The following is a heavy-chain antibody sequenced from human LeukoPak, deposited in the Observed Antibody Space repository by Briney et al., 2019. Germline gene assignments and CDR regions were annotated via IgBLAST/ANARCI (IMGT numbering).Heavy chain of an antibody. D-gene: IGHD1-26*01. CDR3: ARALSGGSYYDAFDI. CDR1: GFTFRSYN. Sequence: GGAPRISCGAPGFTFRSYNMKWGRQAPGEGAEGGFYISSSSSTIYYADSVKGRFTISRDNAKNSLYLQMNSLRAEDTAVYYCARALSGGSYYDAFDIWGQGTMVTVSS. V-gene: IGHV3-48*01. J-gene: IGHJ3*02. CDR2: ISSSSSTI.